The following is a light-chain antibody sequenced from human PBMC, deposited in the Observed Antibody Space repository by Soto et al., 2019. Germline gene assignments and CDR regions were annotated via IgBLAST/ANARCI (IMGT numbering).Light chain of an antibody. CDR3: CSYAGSSTYV. Sequence: HSALTRPASGSGAPVQAITISCTGTSSDVGSYNLVSWYQQHPGKAPKLMIYEGSKRPSGVSNRFSGSKSGNTASLTISGLQAEDEADYYCCSYAGSSTYVFGTGTKVTVL. J-gene: IGLJ1*01. V-gene: IGLV2-23*01. CDR2: EGS. CDR1: SSDVGSYNL.